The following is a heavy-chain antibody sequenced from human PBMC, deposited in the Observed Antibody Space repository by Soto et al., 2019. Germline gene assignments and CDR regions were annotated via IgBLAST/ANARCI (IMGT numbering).Heavy chain of an antibody. CDR1: GFTFSDYY. Sequence: PGGSLRLSCAASGFTFSDYYMSWTRQAPGKGLEWVAYISGSSGNIYYADSVKGRFTISRDNAKNSLYLQMNSLRADDTAVYYCARDRSSGSDAYMDVWGNGTTVTVSS. V-gene: IGHV3-11*01. CDR2: ISGSSGNI. CDR3: ARDRSSGSDAYMDV. D-gene: IGHD5-12*01. J-gene: IGHJ6*03.